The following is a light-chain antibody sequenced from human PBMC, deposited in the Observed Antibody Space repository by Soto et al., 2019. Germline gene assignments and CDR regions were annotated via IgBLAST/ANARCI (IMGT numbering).Light chain of an antibody. Sequence: IQMTQSASTLSAYVGDRVTITCRASQSISSWLAWFQQKPGKAPKLLIYKASSLQSGVPSRFSGSESGTEFNLTISSLQPDDFATYYCQQYNPYSSTFGQGTKLEIK. CDR3: QQYNPYSST. CDR1: QSISSW. V-gene: IGKV1-5*03. CDR2: KAS. J-gene: IGKJ2*01.